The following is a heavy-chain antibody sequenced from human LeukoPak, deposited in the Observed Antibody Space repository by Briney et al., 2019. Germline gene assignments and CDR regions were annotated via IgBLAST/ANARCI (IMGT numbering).Heavy chain of an antibody. D-gene: IGHD6-19*01. J-gene: IGHJ4*02. V-gene: IGHV3-30-3*01. CDR3: ARVGGWVDY. CDR2: ISYDGSNK. Sequence: AGGSLRLSCAASGFTFSSYAMHWVHQAPGKGLEWVAVISYDGSNKYYADSVKGRFTISRDNSKNTLYLQMNSLRAEDTAVYYCARVGGWVDYWGQGTLVTVSS. CDR1: GFTFSSYA.